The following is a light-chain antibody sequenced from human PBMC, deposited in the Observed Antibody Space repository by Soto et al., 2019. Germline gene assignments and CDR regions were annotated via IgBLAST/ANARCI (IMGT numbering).Light chain of an antibody. Sequence: QSVLTQPPSVSEAPGQRVTISCSGSNVGNKAVNWYQQLPGKAPKLLLYYDDMLSSGVSDRFSGSKSGTSASLAISGLQNDDDGDSYCAIWDDSVGGWVFGGGTKVTVL. CDR1: NVGNKA. CDR3: AIWDDSVGGWV. V-gene: IGLV1-36*01. CDR2: YDD. J-gene: IGLJ3*02.